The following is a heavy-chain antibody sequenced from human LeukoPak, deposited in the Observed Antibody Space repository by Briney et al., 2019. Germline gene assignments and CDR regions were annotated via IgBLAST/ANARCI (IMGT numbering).Heavy chain of an antibody. D-gene: IGHD4-17*01. CDR2: INTNTGNP. Sequence: ASVKVSCKASGYTFTGYYIHWVRQAPGQGLEWMGWINTNTGNPTYAQGFTGRFVFSLDTSVSTAYLQISSLKTEDTAVYYCARSLTYGDHPPFDYWGQGTLVTVSS. J-gene: IGHJ4*02. CDR1: GYTFTGYY. V-gene: IGHV7-4-1*02. CDR3: ARSLTYGDHPPFDY.